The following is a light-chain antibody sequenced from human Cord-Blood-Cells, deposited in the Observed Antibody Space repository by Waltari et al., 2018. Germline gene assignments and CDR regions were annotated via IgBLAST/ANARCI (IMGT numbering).Light chain of an antibody. V-gene: IGLV1-40*01. CDR2: GNS. CDR3: QSYDSSLSAVV. CDR1: RSNTGAGYD. J-gene: IGLJ2*01. Sequence: QSVLTQPPSVSGAPGHRVPISCTGTRSNTGAGYDVHWYPQLPGTAPKLLIYGNSNRPSGVPVRFSGSKSGTSASLAITGLQAEDEADYYCQSYDSSLSAVVFGGGTKLTVL.